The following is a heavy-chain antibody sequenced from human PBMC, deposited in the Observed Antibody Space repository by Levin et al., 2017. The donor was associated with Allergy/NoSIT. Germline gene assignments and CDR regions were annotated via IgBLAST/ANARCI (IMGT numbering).Heavy chain of an antibody. CDR3: ARDYWTYTGTRDGTDV. D-gene: IGHD1-1*01. V-gene: IGHV3-30*04. CDR1: GFTFSDYA. J-gene: IGHJ6*02. Sequence: GGSLRLSCVASGFTFSDYAMHWARQAPGRGLEWVAVISYNGNIKYNADSVQGRFTISRSNSNNTPYLQMNSPRVEDTGVYYCARDYWTYTGTRDGTDVWSQGTTVTVSS. CDR2: ISYNGNIK.